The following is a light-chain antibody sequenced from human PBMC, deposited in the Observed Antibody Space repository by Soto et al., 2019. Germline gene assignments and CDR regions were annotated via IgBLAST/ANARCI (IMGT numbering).Light chain of an antibody. CDR2: KAS. CDR3: QQYGNLWT. V-gene: IGKV1-5*03. CDR1: QSINNY. J-gene: IGKJ1*01. Sequence: DIQLTQSPSTLSASVGDRVTISCRASQSINNYLAWYQQKPGKAPKLLIYKASTLESGVHSTFSGSGSGTEFSLTISSLQPDDFATYYCQQYGNLWTFGQGTKVEIK.